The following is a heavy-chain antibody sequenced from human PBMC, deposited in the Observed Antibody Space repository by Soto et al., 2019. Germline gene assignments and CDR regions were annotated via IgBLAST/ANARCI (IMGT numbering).Heavy chain of an antibody. CDR1: GYTFTSYG. J-gene: IGHJ4*02. V-gene: IGHV1-18*01. CDR3: ARSRPPYYYGSGSTAFDY. D-gene: IGHD3-10*01. Sequence: QVQLVQSGAEVKKPGASVKVSCKASGYTFTSYGISWVRQAPGQGLEWMGWISAYNGNTNYAQKFQGRVTMTTDTSTSKAYMELRSLRSDDTAVYYCARSRPPYYYGSGSTAFDYWGQGTLVTVSS. CDR2: ISAYNGNT.